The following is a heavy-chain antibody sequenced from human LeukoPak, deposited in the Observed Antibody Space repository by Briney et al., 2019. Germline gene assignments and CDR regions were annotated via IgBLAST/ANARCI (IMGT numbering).Heavy chain of an antibody. V-gene: IGHV3-21*01. Sequence: PGGSLRLSCAASGFTFSSYSMNWVRQATGKGLEWVSSISSSSSYIYYADSVKGRSTISRDNAKNSLYLQMNSLRAEDTAVYYCARGATSEGVIGYWGQGTLVTVSS. CDR3: ARGATSEGVIGY. CDR1: GFTFSSYS. D-gene: IGHD3-10*01. CDR2: ISSSSSYI. J-gene: IGHJ4*02.